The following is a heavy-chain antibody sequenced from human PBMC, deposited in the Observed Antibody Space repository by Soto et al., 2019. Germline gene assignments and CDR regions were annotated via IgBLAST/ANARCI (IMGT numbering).Heavy chain of an antibody. Sequence: GGSLRLSCAASGFTFSSYSMNWVRQAPGKGLEWVSAISSSGSNTYYADSVKGRFTISRDNAKNTLYLQMNSLRAEDTAVYYCARDVAVAGDYYYYGMDVWGQGTTVTVSS. CDR1: GFTFSSYS. CDR3: ARDVAVAGDYYYYGMDV. J-gene: IGHJ6*02. CDR2: ISSSGSNT. V-gene: IGHV3-21*01. D-gene: IGHD6-19*01.